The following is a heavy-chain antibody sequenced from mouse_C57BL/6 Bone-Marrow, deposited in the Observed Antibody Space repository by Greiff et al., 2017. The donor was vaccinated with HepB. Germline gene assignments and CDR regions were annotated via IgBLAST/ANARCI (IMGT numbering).Heavy chain of an antibody. CDR3: ARMWSNYEYAMDY. CDR2: ISYSGST. CDR1: GYSITSVY. D-gene: IGHD2-5*01. V-gene: IGHV3-8*01. J-gene: IGHJ4*01. Sequence: EVPLVESGPGLAKPSQTLSLTCSVTGYSITSVYWNWIRKFPRNKLEYMGYISYSGSTYYNPSPKSLISITRDTSKNQYYLQLNSVTTEDTATYYCARMWSNYEYAMDYWGQGTSVTVSS.